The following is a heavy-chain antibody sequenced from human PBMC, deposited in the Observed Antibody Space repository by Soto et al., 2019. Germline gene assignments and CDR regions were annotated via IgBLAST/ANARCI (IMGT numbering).Heavy chain of an antibody. CDR3: ARDYGDYFDY. CDR2: IYYTGNT. CDR1: GGSIISGGYY. V-gene: IGHV4-31*03. J-gene: IGHJ4*02. D-gene: IGHD4-17*01. Sequence: SETLSLTCTVSGGSIISGGYYWTWIRHHPEKGLEWIGYIYYTGNTYYNPSLKSRVTMSVDTSKNQFSLKLSSVTAADTAVYYCARDYGDYFDYWGQGTLVTVSS.